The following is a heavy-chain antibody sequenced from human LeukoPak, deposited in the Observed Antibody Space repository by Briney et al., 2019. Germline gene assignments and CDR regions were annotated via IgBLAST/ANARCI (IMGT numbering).Heavy chain of an antibody. CDR2: IKQDGSEK. J-gene: IGHJ5*02. CDR1: GFTFSDAW. V-gene: IGHV3-7*01. D-gene: IGHD2-2*01. CDR3: ARGSSTRREWFDP. Sequence: PGGSLRLSCAASGFTFSDAWMSWVRQAPGKGLEWVANIKQDGSEKYYVDSVKGRFTISRDNAKNSLYLQMNSLRAEDTAVYYCARGSSTRREWFDPWGQGTLVTVSS.